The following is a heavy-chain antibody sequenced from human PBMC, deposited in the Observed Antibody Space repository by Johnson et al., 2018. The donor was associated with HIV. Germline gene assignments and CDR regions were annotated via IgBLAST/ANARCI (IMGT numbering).Heavy chain of an antibody. V-gene: IGHV3-NL1*01. CDR1: GFTFSSYA. CDR2: LYSGGST. J-gene: IGHJ3*02. CDR3: ASHRSIAADDAFDI. Sequence: QVQLVESGGGVVQPGGSLRLSCAASGFTFSSYAMHWVRQAPGKGLEWVSVLYSGGSTGYADSVKGRFTISRDNAKNSLYLQMKSLRAEDTALYYCASHRSIAADDAFDIWGQGTMVTVSS. D-gene: IGHD6-13*01.